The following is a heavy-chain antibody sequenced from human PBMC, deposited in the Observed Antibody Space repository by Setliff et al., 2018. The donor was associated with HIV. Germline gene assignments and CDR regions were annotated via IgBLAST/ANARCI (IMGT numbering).Heavy chain of an antibody. D-gene: IGHD3-16*01. Sequence: GGSLRLSCAASGFTFGTYGMHWVRQAPGMGLEWVAFIRYDGNNENYADSVKGRFTISRDNSKNTLYLQMNSLRAEDTAVYYCGKDRYDNYVWGSYHGPDFWGQGTLVTVSS. CDR1: GFTFGTYG. J-gene: IGHJ4*02. CDR3: GKDRYDNYVWGSYHGPDF. V-gene: IGHV3-30*02. CDR2: IRYDGNNE.